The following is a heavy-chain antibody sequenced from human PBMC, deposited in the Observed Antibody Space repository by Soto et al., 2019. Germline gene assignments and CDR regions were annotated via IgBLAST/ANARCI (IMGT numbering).Heavy chain of an antibody. D-gene: IGHD4-17*01. Sequence: SVKVSCKASGGTFSSYAISWVRQAPGQGLEWMGGIIPIFGTANYAQKFQGRVTITADESTSTAYMELSSLRSEDTAVYYCARDPLRWYPKFNDAFDIWGQGTRVTVSS. V-gene: IGHV1-69*13. J-gene: IGHJ3*02. CDR1: GGTFSSYA. CDR2: IIPIFGTA. CDR3: ARDPLRWYPKFNDAFDI.